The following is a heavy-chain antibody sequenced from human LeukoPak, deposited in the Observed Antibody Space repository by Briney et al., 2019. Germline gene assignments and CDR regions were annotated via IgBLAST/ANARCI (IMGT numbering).Heavy chain of an antibody. Sequence: PGGSLRLSCDGSGFTFSNYWMGWVRQAPGKGLQWVANIKTDGGEEYYVDSVKGRFTISRDNAKNSLYLQMNSLRAEDTAVYYCATYSSLNRREFQFWGQGTLLTVSS. D-gene: IGHD3-22*01. CDR1: GFTFSNYW. V-gene: IGHV3-7*01. J-gene: IGHJ1*01. CDR2: IKTDGGEE. CDR3: ATYSSLNRREFQF.